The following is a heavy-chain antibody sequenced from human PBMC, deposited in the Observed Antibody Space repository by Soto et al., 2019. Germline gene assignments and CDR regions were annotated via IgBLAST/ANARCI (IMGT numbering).Heavy chain of an antibody. CDR3: ARDGWGSNWYFDL. V-gene: IGHV3-30*03. CDR2: ISYDGKQT. D-gene: IGHD3-16*01. J-gene: IGHJ2*01. Sequence: QPGGSLRLSCVAPGVTFKDYGMHWVRQVPGKGLEWVAVISYDGKQTYYADSVKGRFTISKDKSKRTLFLQMNSLRVDDTAVYYCARDGWGSNWYFDLWGRGTLVTVSS. CDR1: GVTFKDYG.